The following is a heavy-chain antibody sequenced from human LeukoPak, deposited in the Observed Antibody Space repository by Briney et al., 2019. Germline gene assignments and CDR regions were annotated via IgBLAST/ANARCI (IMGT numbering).Heavy chain of an antibody. CDR3: ARDREGSYRPMDY. Sequence: ASVRVSCKASGYTFTSYGITWVRQAPGQGLEWMGWISAYNGHTNYAQNLQGRVTMATDTSTSTAYMELRSLRSEDTAVYYCARDREGSYRPMDYWGQGTLVTVSS. V-gene: IGHV1-18*01. D-gene: IGHD1-26*01. CDR2: ISAYNGHT. J-gene: IGHJ4*02. CDR1: GYTFTSYG.